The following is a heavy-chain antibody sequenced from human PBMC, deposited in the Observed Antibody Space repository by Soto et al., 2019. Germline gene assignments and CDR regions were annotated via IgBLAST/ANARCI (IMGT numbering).Heavy chain of an antibody. CDR3: ARDLPPGMITVGEKPRPFDY. D-gene: IGHD3-16*01. CDR1: GYTFTSYG. V-gene: IGHV1-18*01. J-gene: IGHJ4*02. CDR2: ISAYNGNT. Sequence: QVPLVQSGAEVKKPGASVKVSCKASGYTFTSYGISWVRQAPGQGLEWMGWISAYNGNTNYAQKLQGRVTMTTDTSTSTAYMELRRLRSDDTAVYYCARDLPPGMITVGEKPRPFDYWGQGTLVTVAS.